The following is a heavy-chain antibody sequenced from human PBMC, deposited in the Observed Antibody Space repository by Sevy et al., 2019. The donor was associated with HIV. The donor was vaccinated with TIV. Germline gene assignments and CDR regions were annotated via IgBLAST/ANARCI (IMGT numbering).Heavy chain of an antibody. Sequence: GGSLRLSCEASGFSFSRYGMHWVRQVAGKGLEWVAVISFDGDNKYYSDSVRGRFAISRDNSENTMHLQMNNLRLDDTAVYYCAKGLSSIYPYSMDVWGLGTTVTVSS. CDR3: AKGLSSIYPYSMDV. V-gene: IGHV3-30*18. D-gene: IGHD3-16*01. J-gene: IGHJ6*02. CDR2: ISFDGDNK. CDR1: GFSFSRYG.